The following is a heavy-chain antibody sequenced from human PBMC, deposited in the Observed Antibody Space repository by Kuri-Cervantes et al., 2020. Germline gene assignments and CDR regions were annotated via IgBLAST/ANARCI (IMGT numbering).Heavy chain of an antibody. D-gene: IGHD5-18*01. Sequence: GESLKISCAASGFTFSSYSMNWVRQAPGKGLEWVSSISSSSSYIYYADSVKGRFTISRDNAKNSLYLQMNSLRAEDTAVYYCARGAAMGKPFDYWGQGTLVTVSS. J-gene: IGHJ4*02. CDR1: GFTFSSYS. CDR3: ARGAAMGKPFDY. V-gene: IGHV3-21*01. CDR2: ISSSSSYI.